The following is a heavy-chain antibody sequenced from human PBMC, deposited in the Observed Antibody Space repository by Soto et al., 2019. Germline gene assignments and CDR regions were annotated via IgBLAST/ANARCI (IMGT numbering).Heavy chain of an antibody. Sequence: EVQLVESGGGLVQPGGSLRLSCAASGFTFSSYWMSWVRQAPGKGMEWVANIKQDASEKYYVDSVNGRFTISRDNAKNSLYLQMNSLRAEDTAVYYCARDFGDSSGWYKGGYYYYYYGMDVWGLGTTVTVSS. CDR3: ARDFGDSSGWYKGGYYYYYYGMDV. CDR2: IKQDASEK. D-gene: IGHD6-19*01. CDR1: GFTFSSYW. V-gene: IGHV3-7*05. J-gene: IGHJ6*02.